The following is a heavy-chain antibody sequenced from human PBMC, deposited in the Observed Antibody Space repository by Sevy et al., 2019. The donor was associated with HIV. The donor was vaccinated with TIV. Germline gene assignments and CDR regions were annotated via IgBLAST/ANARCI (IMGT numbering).Heavy chain of an antibody. CDR1: GFTFSSYA. D-gene: IGHD6-13*01. J-gene: IGHJ4*02. V-gene: IGHV3-23*01. CDR2: ISGSGGST. Sequence: GGSLRLSCAASGFTFSSYAMSWVRQAPGKGLEWVSAISGSGGSTYYTDSVKGRFTISRDNSKNTLYLQMNSLRAEDTAVYYCAKAGYSSSWFDYWGQGTLVTVSS. CDR3: AKAGYSSSWFDY.